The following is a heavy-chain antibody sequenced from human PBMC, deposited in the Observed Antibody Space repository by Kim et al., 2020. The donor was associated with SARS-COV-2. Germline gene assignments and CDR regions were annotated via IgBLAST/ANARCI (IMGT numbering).Heavy chain of an antibody. J-gene: IGHJ3*02. D-gene: IGHD2-8*02. CDR3: AVVYAIDGAFDI. V-gene: IGHV4-30-2*05. Sequence: YYSPSLKSRVTISVDTSKNQFSLKLSSVTAADTAVYYCAVVYAIDGAFDIWGQGTMVTVSS.